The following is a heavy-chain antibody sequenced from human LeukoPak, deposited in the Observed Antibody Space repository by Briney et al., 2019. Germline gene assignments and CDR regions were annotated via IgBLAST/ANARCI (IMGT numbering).Heavy chain of an antibody. D-gene: IGHD5-12*01. V-gene: IGHV1-8*01. CDR3: ARGPWLREGPYYFDY. CDR1: GYTFTSSD. CDR2: MNPNSGNT. Sequence: ASVKVSCKASGYTFTSSDINWVRQATGQGLEWMGWMNPNSGNTGYAQKFQGRVTMTMNTSISTAYMELSSLRSEDTAVYYCARGPWLREGPYYFDYWGRGTLVTVSS. J-gene: IGHJ4*02.